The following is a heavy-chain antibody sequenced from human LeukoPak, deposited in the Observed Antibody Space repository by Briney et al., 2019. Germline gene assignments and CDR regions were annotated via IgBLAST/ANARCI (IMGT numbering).Heavy chain of an antibody. V-gene: IGHV1-46*01. Sequence: ASVKVSCKASGYTFTNYYMHLVRQAPGQGLEWMGIINPSGGSTSYAQKFQGRVTMTRDTSTSTVYMELSSLRSEDTAVYYCARDLSLLQYDSSGSNWFDPWGQGTLVTVSS. D-gene: IGHD3-22*01. CDR2: INPSGGST. CDR3: ARDLSLLQYDSSGSNWFDP. J-gene: IGHJ5*02. CDR1: GYTFTNYY.